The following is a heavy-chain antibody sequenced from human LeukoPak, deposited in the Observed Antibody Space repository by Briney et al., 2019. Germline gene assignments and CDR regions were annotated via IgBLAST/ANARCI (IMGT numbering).Heavy chain of an antibody. Sequence: GGSLRLSCAASGFTFSNYAMTWVRQAPGKGLEWVSAISGGGDSTHYADSVRGRFTISRDNSMNTLNLEMNSLRVGDTAVYYCAKSREGYNILDYWVEGALVSVSS. J-gene: IGHJ4*02. V-gene: IGHV3-23*01. CDR2: ISGGGDST. CDR3: AKSREGYNILDY. D-gene: IGHD5-24*01. CDR1: GFTFSNYA.